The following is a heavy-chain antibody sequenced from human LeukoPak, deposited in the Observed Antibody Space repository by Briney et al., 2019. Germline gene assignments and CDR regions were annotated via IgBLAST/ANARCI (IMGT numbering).Heavy chain of an antibody. CDR2: ISSSSSTI. Sequence: GGSLRLSCAASGFTFSSYSMNWVRQAPGKGLEWVSYISSSSSTIYYADSVKGRFTISRDNSKNTLYLQMNSLRAEDTAVYYCALCGGDCYFDYWGQGTLVTVSS. CDR1: GFTFSSYS. D-gene: IGHD2-21*01. J-gene: IGHJ4*02. V-gene: IGHV3-48*01. CDR3: ALCGGDCYFDY.